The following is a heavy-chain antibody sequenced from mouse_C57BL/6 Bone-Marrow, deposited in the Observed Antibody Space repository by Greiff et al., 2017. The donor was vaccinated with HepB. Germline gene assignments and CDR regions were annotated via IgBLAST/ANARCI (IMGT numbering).Heavy chain of an antibody. CDR3: ARRLPLMDY. CDR1: GFTFSSYG. V-gene: IGHV5-6*02. J-gene: IGHJ4*01. Sequence: EVKLVESGGDLVKPGGSLKLSCAASGFTFSSYGMSWVRQTPDKRLEWVATISSGGSYTYYPDSVKGRFTISRDNAKNTLYLQMSSLKSEDTAMYYCARRLPLMDYWGQGTSVTVSS. CDR2: ISSGGSYT.